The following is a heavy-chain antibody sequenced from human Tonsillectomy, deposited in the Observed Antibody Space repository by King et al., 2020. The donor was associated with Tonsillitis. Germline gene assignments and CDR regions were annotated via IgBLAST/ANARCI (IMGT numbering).Heavy chain of an antibody. J-gene: IGHJ4*02. Sequence: VQLVESGGGLVQPGGSLRLSCAASGFTFSGYAMSWVRQAPEKGLQWVSAISGSGDSTYYADSVKGRFTISRDNSKNTLYLQMNSLRAKDTAVYYCAKGSGRAVWGQGTLVTVSS. CDR3: AKGSGRAV. V-gene: IGHV3-23*04. CDR2: ISGSGDST. CDR1: GFTFSGYA. D-gene: IGHD3-10*01.